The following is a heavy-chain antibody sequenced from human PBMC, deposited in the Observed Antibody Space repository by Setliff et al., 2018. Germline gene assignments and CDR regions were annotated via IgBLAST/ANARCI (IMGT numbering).Heavy chain of an antibody. CDR3: VKVSGRFDAGFDS. Sequence: PGESLKISCAASGFIFSSYGMRWVRQAPGKGPEWVAFTRYDGSSKYHADSVKGRFTISRDNSKNTLYLQMNSLRPEDTAVYYCVKVSGRFDAGFDSWGQGTLVTVSS. D-gene: IGHD3-3*01. V-gene: IGHV3-30*02. CDR2: TRYDGSSK. CDR1: GFIFSSYG. J-gene: IGHJ4*02.